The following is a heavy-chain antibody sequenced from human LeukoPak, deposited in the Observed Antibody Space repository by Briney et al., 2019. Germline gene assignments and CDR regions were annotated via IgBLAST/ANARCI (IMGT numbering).Heavy chain of an antibody. CDR2: INPNSGGT. J-gene: IGHJ3*02. D-gene: IGHD3-22*01. V-gene: IGHV1-2*02. CDR1: GYTFTGYY. Sequence: ASVTVSCKASGYTFTGYYMHWVRPAPAQGLEWMGWINPNSGGTNYAQKFEGRVTITRDTYISTAYMELSRLRSDDTAVYYWARDPYDDSSGDYPPSVENAFDIWGQGTMVTVSS. CDR3: ARDPYDDSSGDYPPSVENAFDI.